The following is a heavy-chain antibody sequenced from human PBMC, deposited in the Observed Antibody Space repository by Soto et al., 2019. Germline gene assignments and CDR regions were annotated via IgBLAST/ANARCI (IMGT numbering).Heavy chain of an antibody. Sequence: EVQLAESGGGLVQPGGSLRLSCAASGFTFTNYWMHWVRQVPGKGLVWVSRINNDGSGTSYADSVKGRFTISRDNAKNTLSLQMNSLRAEETAVYYCTTAFEYWGQGALVTVSS. V-gene: IGHV3-74*01. J-gene: IGHJ4*02. CDR1: GFTFTNYW. CDR3: TTAFEY. CDR2: INNDGSGT.